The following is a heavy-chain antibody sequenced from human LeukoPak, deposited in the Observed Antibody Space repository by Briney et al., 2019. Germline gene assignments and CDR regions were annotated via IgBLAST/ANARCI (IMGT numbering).Heavy chain of an antibody. Sequence: PGRSLRLSCAASGFTFSSYGMHWVRQAPGKGLEWVGFIRSKAYGGTTEYAASVKGRFTISRDDSKSIAYLQMNSLRAEDTALYYCAKEQYLLLTGLDPWGQGTLVTVSS. CDR1: GFTFSSYG. J-gene: IGHJ5*02. D-gene: IGHD2-2*01. CDR2: IRSKAYGGTT. CDR3: AKEQYLLLTGLDP. V-gene: IGHV3-49*04.